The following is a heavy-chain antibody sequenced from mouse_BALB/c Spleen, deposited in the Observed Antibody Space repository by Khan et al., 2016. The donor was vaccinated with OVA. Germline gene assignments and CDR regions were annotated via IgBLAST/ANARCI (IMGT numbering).Heavy chain of an antibody. CDR3: GRGYAMDY. J-gene: IGHJ4*01. Sequence: EVMLVESGGGLVQPGGSLKLSCAASGFTFSRYGMSWVRQTPDKRLELVAIINSNGGSTYYPDSVKGRFTISRDNAKNTLYLQMSSLKSEDTAMYYCGRGYAMDYGGQGTSVTVSA. CDR1: GFTFSRYG. CDR2: INSNGGST. V-gene: IGHV5-6-3*01.